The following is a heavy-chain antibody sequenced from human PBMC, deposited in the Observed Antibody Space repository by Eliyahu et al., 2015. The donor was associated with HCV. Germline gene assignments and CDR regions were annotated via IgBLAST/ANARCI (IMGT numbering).Heavy chain of an antibody. V-gene: IGHV4-61*01. D-gene: IGHD2-2*01. Sequence: QVQLQESGPGLVKPSETLSLTCTVSGGSVSSGSYYWSWXRQPPGKGLEWIGYIYYSGSTNHNPSLKSRVTISVDTSKNQFSLKLSSVTAADTAVYYCARAIVVVPQPSYSSSWGYYYGMDVWGQGTTVTVSS. CDR2: IYYSGST. J-gene: IGHJ6*02. CDR3: ARAIVVVPQPSYSSSWGYYYGMDV. CDR1: GGSVSSGSYY.